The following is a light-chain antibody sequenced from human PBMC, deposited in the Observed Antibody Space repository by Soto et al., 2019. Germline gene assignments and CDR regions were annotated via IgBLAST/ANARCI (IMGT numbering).Light chain of an antibody. CDR2: AAS. Sequence: DIQMTQSPSSLSASVGDRVTMTCRASQSITTHVNWYQQKPGKAPKLLIYAASILQSGVQSTFSGSGSGTDFTLTITSLQPEDFATYYCQQSYSTPTPPTFGQGTKLEI. CDR3: QQSYSTPTPPT. V-gene: IGKV1-39*01. CDR1: QSITTH. J-gene: IGKJ2*01.